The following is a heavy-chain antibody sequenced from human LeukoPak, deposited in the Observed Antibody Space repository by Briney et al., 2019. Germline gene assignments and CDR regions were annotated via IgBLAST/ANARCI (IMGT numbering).Heavy chain of an antibody. CDR3: AMGILTGYSVYYYYGMDV. D-gene: IGHD3-9*01. J-gene: IGHJ6*02. V-gene: IGHV1-69*05. Sequence: GASVKVSCKASGGTFSSYAISWVRQAPGQGLEWMGGIIPIFGTANYAQKFQGRVTITTDESTSTAYIELSSLRSEDTAVYYCAMGILTGYSVYYYYGMDVWGQGTTVTVSS. CDR1: GGTFSSYA. CDR2: IIPIFGTA.